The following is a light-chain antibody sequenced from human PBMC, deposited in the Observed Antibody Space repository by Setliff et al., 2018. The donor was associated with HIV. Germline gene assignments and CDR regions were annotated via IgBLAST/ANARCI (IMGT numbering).Light chain of an antibody. J-gene: IGLJ2*01. CDR2: DVS. CDR1: SSDVGGYNY. V-gene: IGLV2-11*01. CDR3: CSYAGSYVV. Sequence: ALTQPRSVSGSPGQSVTISCTGTSSDVGGYNYVSWYQQHPGKAPKLMIYDVSKRPSGVPDRFSGSKSGNTASLTISGLQAEDEADYYCCSYAGSYVVFGGGTK.